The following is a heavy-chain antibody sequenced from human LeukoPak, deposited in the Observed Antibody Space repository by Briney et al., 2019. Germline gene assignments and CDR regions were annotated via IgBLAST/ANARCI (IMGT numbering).Heavy chain of an antibody. V-gene: IGHV4-34*01. Sequence: RSETLSLTCAVYGGSFSGYYWSWIRQPPREGLEWVGEINHSGSTNYNPSLKSRVTISVDTSKNQFSLKLSSVTAADTAVYYCARGDILTGPLVFDYWGQGTLVTVYS. CDR3: ARGDILTGPLVFDY. D-gene: IGHD3-9*01. CDR1: GGSFSGYY. J-gene: IGHJ4*02. CDR2: INHSGST.